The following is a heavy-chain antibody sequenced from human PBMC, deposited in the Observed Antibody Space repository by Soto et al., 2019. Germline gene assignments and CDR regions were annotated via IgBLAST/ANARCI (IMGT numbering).Heavy chain of an antibody. V-gene: IGHV4-59*08. CDR3: ARLRRYGDYPYYYYMDV. CDR1: GDSVTSHY. D-gene: IGHD4-17*01. CDR2: FYYTGCT. Sequence: TSETLSLTCSFSGDSVTSHYLTWIRQSPEKGLEWIGCFYYTGCTHYNPSLKSRLTISVDRSKNQFSLQLSSVTVADTAVYYCARLRRYGDYPYYYYMDVWGKGTTVTVSS. J-gene: IGHJ6*03.